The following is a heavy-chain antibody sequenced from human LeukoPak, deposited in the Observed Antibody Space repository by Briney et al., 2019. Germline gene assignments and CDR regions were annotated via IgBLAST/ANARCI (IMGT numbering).Heavy chain of an antibody. D-gene: IGHD6-13*01. CDR2: IYSGGST. Sequence: PGGFLRLSCAASGFTVSSNYMSWVRQAPGKGLEWVSVIYSGGSTYYADSVKGRFTISRDNSKNTLYLQMNSLRAEDTAVYYCARAGSSSYYYYYGMDVWGQGTTVTVSS. CDR3: ARAGSSSYYYYYGMDV. CDR1: GFTVSSNY. J-gene: IGHJ6*02. V-gene: IGHV3-66*01.